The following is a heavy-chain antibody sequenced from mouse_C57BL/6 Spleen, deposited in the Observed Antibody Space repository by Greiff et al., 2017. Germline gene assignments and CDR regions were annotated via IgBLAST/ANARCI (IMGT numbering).Heavy chain of an antibody. CDR2: IYPGDGDT. V-gene: IGHV1-82*01. CDR3: ARRRERYDGYY. D-gene: IGHD2-3*01. CDR1: GYAFSSSW. Sequence: VQLQQSGPELVKPGASVKISCKASGYAFSSSWMNWVKQRPGKGLEWIGRIYPGDGDTNYNGKFKGKATLTADKSSSTAYMQLSSLTSEDSAVYFCARRRERYDGYYWGQGTTLTGSS. J-gene: IGHJ2*01.